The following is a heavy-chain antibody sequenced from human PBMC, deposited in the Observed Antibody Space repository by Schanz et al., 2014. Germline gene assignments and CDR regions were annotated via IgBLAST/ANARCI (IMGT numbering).Heavy chain of an antibody. V-gene: IGHV3-23*01. CDR2: MNESHSTI. J-gene: IGHJ4*02. D-gene: IGHD3-22*01. CDR3: ARVDSSGYFFDN. Sequence: EVQLLESGGGLVEPGGSLRLSCAASGFSFSSYAMGWVRQARGKGLEWVSAMNESHSTIYYADSVRGRFTISRDNFKGALYLQMSSLRGEDTAVYYCARVDSSGYFFDNWGQGTLVTVSS. CDR1: GFSFSSYA.